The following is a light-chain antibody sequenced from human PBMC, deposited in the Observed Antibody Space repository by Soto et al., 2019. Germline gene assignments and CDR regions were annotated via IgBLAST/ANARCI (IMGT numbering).Light chain of an antibody. J-gene: IGKJ1*01. CDR1: QSISSY. CDR3: QQYNTYWT. Sequence: DIQMTQSPSSLSASVGDRVTITCRASQSISSYLNWYQQKPGKAPKLLIYAASSLQSGVPSRFSGSGSGTDFTLTINSLQPEDSATYYCQQYNTYWTFGQGTKVDIK. V-gene: IGKV1-39*01. CDR2: AAS.